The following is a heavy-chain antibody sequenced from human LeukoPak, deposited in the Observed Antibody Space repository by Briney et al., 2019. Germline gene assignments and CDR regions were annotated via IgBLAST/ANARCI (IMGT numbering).Heavy chain of an antibody. Sequence: QSGGSLRLSCVASGFTFSTFGTSWVRQAPGKGLEWVSAISGSGGSTYYADSVKGRFTISRDNSKNTLYLQMNSLRAEDTAVYYCAKDSRPITIFGVVIVGGPSQWGQGTLVTVSS. CDR1: GFTFSTFG. CDR2: ISGSGGST. J-gene: IGHJ4*02. CDR3: AKDSRPITIFGVVIVGGPSQ. D-gene: IGHD3-3*01. V-gene: IGHV3-23*01.